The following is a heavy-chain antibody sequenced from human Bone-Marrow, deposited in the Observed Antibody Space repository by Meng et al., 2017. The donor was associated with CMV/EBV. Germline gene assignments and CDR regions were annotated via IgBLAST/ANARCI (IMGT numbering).Heavy chain of an antibody. CDR3: AKNGRYCSSTSCFDTQYYFDY. V-gene: IGHV3-30*02. J-gene: IGHJ4*02. Sequence: GESLKISCAASGFTFSSYGMHWVRQAPGKGLEWVAFIRYDGSNKYYADSVKGRFTISRDNSKNTLYLQMNSLRAEDTAVYYCAKNGRYCSSTSCFDTQYYFDYWGQGTLVTVSS. CDR1: GFTFSSYG. CDR2: IRYDGSNK. D-gene: IGHD2-2*01.